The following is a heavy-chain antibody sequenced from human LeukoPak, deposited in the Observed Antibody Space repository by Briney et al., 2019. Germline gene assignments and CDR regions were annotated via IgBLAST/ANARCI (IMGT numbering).Heavy chain of an antibody. CDR3: ARDAITGAPDYFDY. CDR1: GFTFSSYD. V-gene: IGHV3-30*04. J-gene: IGHJ4*02. Sequence: PGGSLRLSCAGPGFTFSSYDVHWFGKAPAKGLEGVAVVSIDGSIKIYADSVKGRFTISRDNSKNTLYLQMNSLRAEDTAVYYCARDAITGAPDYFDYWGQGTLVTVSS. CDR2: VSIDGSIK. D-gene: IGHD1-14*01.